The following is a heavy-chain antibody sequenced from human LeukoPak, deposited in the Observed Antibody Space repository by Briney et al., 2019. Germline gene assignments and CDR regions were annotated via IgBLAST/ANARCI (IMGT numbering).Heavy chain of an antibody. J-gene: IGHJ4*02. V-gene: IGHV3-11*01. CDR1: GFTFSDYY. CDR3: ARGRDYDFWSGYYNFDY. Sequence: PGGSLRLSCAASGFTFSDYYMSWIRQAPGKGLEWVSYISSSGSTIYYADSVKGRFTISRGNAKNSLYLQMNSLRAEDTAVYYCARGRDYDFWSGYYNFDYWGRGTLVTVSS. CDR2: ISSSGSTI. D-gene: IGHD3-3*01.